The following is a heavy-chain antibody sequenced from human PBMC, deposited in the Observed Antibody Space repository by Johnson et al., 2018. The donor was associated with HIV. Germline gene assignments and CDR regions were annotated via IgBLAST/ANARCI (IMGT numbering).Heavy chain of an antibody. CDR2: ITWNGGST. V-gene: IGHV3-20*04. Sequence: VKLVESGGGVVRPGGSLRLSCAASGFTFDDYGMSWVRQAPGKGLEWVSGITWNGGSTGYADSVKGRFTISRDNAKNSLYLQMNSLRAEDTALYYCARSEGYSYGYNDAFDIWGQGTMVTVSS. D-gene: IGHD5-18*01. CDR3: ARSEGYSYGYNDAFDI. CDR1: GFTFDDYG. J-gene: IGHJ3*02.